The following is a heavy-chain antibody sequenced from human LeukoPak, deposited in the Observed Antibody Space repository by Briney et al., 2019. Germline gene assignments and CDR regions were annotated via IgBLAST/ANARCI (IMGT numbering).Heavy chain of an antibody. CDR1: GASISAFH. Sequence: SETLSLTCTVSGASISAFHWTWFRQPAGKGLEWIGLIYSSGSTLFNPSLKSRVAMSVDLTKNQLSLKLTSVTAADTAMYYCARKDGDHWGRGTLVTVSS. CDR2: IYSSGST. J-gene: IGHJ4*02. V-gene: IGHV4-4*07. CDR3: ARKDGDH.